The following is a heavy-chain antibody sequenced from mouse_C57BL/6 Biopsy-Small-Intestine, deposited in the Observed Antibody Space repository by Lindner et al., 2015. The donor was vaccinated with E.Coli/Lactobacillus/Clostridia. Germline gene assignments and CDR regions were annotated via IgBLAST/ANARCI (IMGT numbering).Heavy chain of an antibody. CDR3: ARGGSYSNYRHFDV. CDR1: GYAFSRSW. J-gene: IGHJ1*01. V-gene: IGHV1-82*01. Sequence: VQLQESGPELVKPGASVKISCKASGYAFSRSWMNWVKQRPGKGLEWIGRISPGDGNTNYNGKFKGKATLTADKSSSTAYMQLSSLTSEDSAVYFCARGGSYSNYRHFDVWGAGTTVTVSS. D-gene: IGHD2-5*01. CDR2: ISPGDGNT.